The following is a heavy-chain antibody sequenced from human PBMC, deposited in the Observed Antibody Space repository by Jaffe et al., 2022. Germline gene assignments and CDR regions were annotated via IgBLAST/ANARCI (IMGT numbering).Heavy chain of an antibody. CDR2: ISSSGSTI. J-gene: IGHJ4*02. CDR1: GFTFSSYE. Sequence: EVQLVESGGGLVQPGGSLRLSCAASGFTFSSYEMNWVRQAPGKGLEWVSYISSSGSTIYYADSVKGRFTISRDNAKNSLYLQMNSLRAEDTAVYYCARDTGTVTTPLGAYYWGQGTLVTVSS. D-gene: IGHD4-17*01. V-gene: IGHV3-48*03. CDR3: ARDTGTVTTPLGAYY.